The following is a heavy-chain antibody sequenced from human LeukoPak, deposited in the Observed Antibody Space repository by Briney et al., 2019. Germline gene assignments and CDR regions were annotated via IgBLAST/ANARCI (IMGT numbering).Heavy chain of an antibody. CDR3: ARAPIGYCSGGSCYKYYYYYMDV. J-gene: IGHJ6*03. V-gene: IGHV1-69*13. CDR1: GGTFSSYA. D-gene: IGHD2-15*01. CDR2: IIPIFGTA. Sequence: SVKVSCKASGGTFSSYAISWVRQAPGQGLEWMGGIIPIFGTANYAQKFQGRVTITADESTSTAYMELSSLRSEGTAVYYCARAPIGYCSGGSCYKYYYYYMDVWGKGTTVTVSS.